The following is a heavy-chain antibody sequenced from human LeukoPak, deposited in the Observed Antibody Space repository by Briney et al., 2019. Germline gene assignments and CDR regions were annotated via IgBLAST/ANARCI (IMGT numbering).Heavy chain of an antibody. V-gene: IGHV4-34*01. CDR2: INHSGST. CDR3: AGAPIPTYCSGGSRYLYYYYYMDV. Sequence: SETLSLTCAVYGGSFSGYYWSWIRQPPGKGLEWIGEINHSGSTNYNPSLKSRVTISVDTSKNQFSLKLSSVTAADTAVYYCAGAPIPTYCSGGSRYLYYYYYMDVWGKGTTVTVSS. D-gene: IGHD2-15*01. J-gene: IGHJ6*03. CDR1: GGSFSGYY.